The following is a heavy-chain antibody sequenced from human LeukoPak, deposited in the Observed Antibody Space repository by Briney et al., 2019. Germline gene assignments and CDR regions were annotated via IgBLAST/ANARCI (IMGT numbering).Heavy chain of an antibody. Sequence: GGSLRLSCAASGFTFRSYAMSWVRQAPGKGLEWVSASSKDADATYYADSVKGRFTISRDNSKNTLYLQMNSLRAEDTAVYYCARNGIAAAGSYWYFDLWGRGTLVTVSS. J-gene: IGHJ2*01. CDR3: ARNGIAAAGSYWYFDL. D-gene: IGHD6-13*01. V-gene: IGHV3-23*01. CDR2: SSKDADAT. CDR1: GFTFRSYA.